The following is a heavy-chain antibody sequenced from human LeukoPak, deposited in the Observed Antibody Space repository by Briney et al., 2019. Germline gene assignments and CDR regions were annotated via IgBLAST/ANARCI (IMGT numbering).Heavy chain of an antibody. Sequence: GGSLRLSCAASGFTFSSYSMNWVRQAPGKRLEWVSSISSSSSYIYYADSVKGRFTISRDNAKNSLYLQMNSLRAEDTAVYYCARIRGRDGYNDFDYWGQGTLVTVSS. CDR2: ISSSSSYI. V-gene: IGHV3-21*01. CDR3: ARIRGRDGYNDFDY. D-gene: IGHD5-24*01. CDR1: GFTFSSYS. J-gene: IGHJ4*02.